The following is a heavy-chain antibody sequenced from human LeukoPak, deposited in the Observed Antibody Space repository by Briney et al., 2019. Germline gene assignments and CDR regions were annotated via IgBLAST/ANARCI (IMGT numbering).Heavy chain of an antibody. CDR3: STVGPSGSHYPLDS. CDR2: IKSNTDGGTA. J-gene: IGHJ4*02. V-gene: IGHV3-15*01. CDR1: GFTFINAW. Sequence: GGSLRLSCAASGFTFINAWMTWVRQAPGKGLEWVGRIKSNTDGGTADHGTPVKGRFIISKDDSKSTLYLQMNSLKTEDTAVYYCSTVGPSGSHYPLDSWGQGTLVTVSS. D-gene: IGHD3-10*01.